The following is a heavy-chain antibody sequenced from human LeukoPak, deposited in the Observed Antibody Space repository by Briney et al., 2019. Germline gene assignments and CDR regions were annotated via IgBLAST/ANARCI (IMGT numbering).Heavy chain of an antibody. CDR1: GFTFSNYA. J-gene: IGHJ4*02. D-gene: IGHD3-10*01. CDR2: ISGSGGST. Sequence: PGGSLRLSCEASGFTFSNYAMSWVRQAPGKGLEWVSAISGSGGSTYYADSVKGRFTISRDNSRNTLYLQMNSLRAEDTAVYYCAKDGHYYGSGSTHFDHWGQGTLVTVSS. CDR3: AKDGHYYGSGSTHFDH. V-gene: IGHV3-23*01.